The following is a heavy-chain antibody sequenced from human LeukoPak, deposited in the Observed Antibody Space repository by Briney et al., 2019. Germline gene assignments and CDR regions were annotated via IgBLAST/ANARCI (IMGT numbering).Heavy chain of an antibody. J-gene: IGHJ6*03. Sequence: GGSLRLSCTASGFTLGDYAMSWFRQAPGKGLEWVGFIRSKAYGGTTEYAASVKGRFTISRDDSKSIAYLQMNSLKTEDTAVYYCTRDSQIPIAARPWYYYYYMDVWGKGTTVTVSS. CDR3: TRDSQIPIAARPWYYYYYMDV. CDR2: IRSKAYGGTT. D-gene: IGHD6-6*01. CDR1: GFTLGDYA. V-gene: IGHV3-49*03.